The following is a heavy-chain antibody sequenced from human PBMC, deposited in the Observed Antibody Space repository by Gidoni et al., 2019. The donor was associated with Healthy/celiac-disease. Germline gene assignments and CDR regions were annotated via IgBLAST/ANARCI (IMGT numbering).Heavy chain of an antibody. V-gene: IGHV4-4*07. J-gene: IGHJ4*02. CDR3: ASVYSYGFGLQGYFDY. Sequence: QVQLQESGPGLVKPSETLSLTCTVSGGSISSYYWSWIRQPAGKGLEWIGRIYTSGSTNYNPSLKSRVTMSVDTSKNQFSLKLSSVTAADTAVYYCASVYSYGFGLQGYFDYWGQGTLVTVSS. CDR1: GGSISSYY. CDR2: IYTSGST. D-gene: IGHD5-18*01.